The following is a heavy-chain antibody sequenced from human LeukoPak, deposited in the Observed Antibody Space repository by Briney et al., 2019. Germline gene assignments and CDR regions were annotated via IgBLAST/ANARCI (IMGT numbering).Heavy chain of an antibody. CDR2: ITGSGRGT. CDR3: SKDPNGDYVGAFDM. J-gene: IGHJ3*02. V-gene: IGHV3-23*01. D-gene: IGHD4-17*01. Sequence: GGSLRLSCTAPGLTFSNYGTTWVRQAPGKGLEWVSSITGSGRGTYYADSVKGRFSVSRDNSQNTVFLHMNSLRADDTALYYCSKDPNGDYVGAFDMWGPGTMVTVSS. CDR1: GLTFSNYG.